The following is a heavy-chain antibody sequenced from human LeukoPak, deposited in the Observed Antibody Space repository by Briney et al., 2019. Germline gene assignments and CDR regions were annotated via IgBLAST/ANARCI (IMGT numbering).Heavy chain of an antibody. J-gene: IGHJ6*03. CDR1: GFTVSSNY. V-gene: IGHV3-53*01. D-gene: IGHD6-19*01. CDR3: AREWSSGWPSYYYYYMDV. CDR2: IYSGGST. Sequence: GGSLRLSCAASGFTVSSNYMSWVRQAPGKGLEWVSVIYSGGSTYYADSVKGRFTISRDNSKNTLYLQMNSLRAEDTAVYYCAREWSSGWPSYYYYYMDVWGKGTTVTISS.